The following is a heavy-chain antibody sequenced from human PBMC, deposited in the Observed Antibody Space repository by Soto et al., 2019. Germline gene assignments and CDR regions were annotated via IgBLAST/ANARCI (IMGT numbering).Heavy chain of an antibody. CDR2: IYYSGST. D-gene: IGHD1-7*01. CDR3: ARSSRNSPTYYFDY. J-gene: IGHJ4*02. Sequence: SETLSLTCTVSGGSISSGGYYWSWIRQHPGKGLEWIGYIYYSGSTYYNPSLKSRVTISVDTSKNQFSLKLSSVTAADTAVYYCARSSRNSPTYYFDYWGQGTPVTVSS. CDR1: GGSISSGGYY. V-gene: IGHV4-31*03.